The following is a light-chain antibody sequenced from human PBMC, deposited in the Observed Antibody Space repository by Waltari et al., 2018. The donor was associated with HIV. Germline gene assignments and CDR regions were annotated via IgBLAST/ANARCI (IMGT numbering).Light chain of an antibody. CDR2: KGS. Sequence: SYELTQPSSVSVSPGQTARIACSGDILAKKVARWFHQKPGQAPVLILYKGSERPSGIPERFSGSISGTTATLTISGTQVDDEADYYCDSAADNIVLFGGGTKLTVL. V-gene: IGLV3-27*01. CDR1: ILAKKV. CDR3: DSAADNIVL. J-gene: IGLJ2*01.